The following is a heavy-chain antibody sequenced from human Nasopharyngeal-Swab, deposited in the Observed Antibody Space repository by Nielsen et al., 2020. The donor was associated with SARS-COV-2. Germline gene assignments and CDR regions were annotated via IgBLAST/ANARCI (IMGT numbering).Heavy chain of an antibody. Sequence: SLKISCAASGFTFDDYTMYWVRQAPGEGLEWVSGINWNSGNKGYAESVQGRFTISRDNARNSLYLQMNSLRAEDTALYYCAKARRTDTYGFESFDYWGQGTLVTVSS. D-gene: IGHD5-18*01. CDR2: INWNSGNK. V-gene: IGHV3-9*01. CDR3: AKARRTDTYGFESFDY. J-gene: IGHJ4*02. CDR1: GFTFDDYT.